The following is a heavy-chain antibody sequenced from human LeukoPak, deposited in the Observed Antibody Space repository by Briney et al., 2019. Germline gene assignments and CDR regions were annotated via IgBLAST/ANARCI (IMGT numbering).Heavy chain of an antibody. CDR2: IDWDDDK. Sequence: SGPALVKPTQTLTXTCTFSGFSLRTSGMCVSWIRQPPGKALEWLARIDWDDDKYYSTSLKTRLTISKDTSKNQVVLTMTNMDPVDTATYYCARILSGYGFLHFDYWGQGTLVTVSS. D-gene: IGHD5-18*01. V-gene: IGHV2-70*11. J-gene: IGHJ4*02. CDR3: ARILSGYGFLHFDY. CDR1: GFSLRTSGMC.